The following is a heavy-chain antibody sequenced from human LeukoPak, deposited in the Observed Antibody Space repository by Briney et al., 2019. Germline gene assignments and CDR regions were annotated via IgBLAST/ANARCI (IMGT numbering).Heavy chain of an antibody. D-gene: IGHD6-13*01. CDR2: IKQDGSEK. CDR1: GFTVSSNY. CDR3: ARYAAAGIVSDAFDI. Sequence: PGGSLRLSCAASGFTVSSNYMSWVRQAPGKGLEWVANIKQDGSEKYYVDSVKGRFTISRDNAKNSLYLQMNSLRAEDTAVYYCARYAAAGIVSDAFDIWGQGTMVTVSS. J-gene: IGHJ3*02. V-gene: IGHV3-7*01.